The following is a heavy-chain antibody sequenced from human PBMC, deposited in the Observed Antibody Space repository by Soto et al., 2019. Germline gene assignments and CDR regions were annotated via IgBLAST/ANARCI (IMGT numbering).Heavy chain of an antibody. CDR2: IYYSGST. J-gene: IGHJ4*02. D-gene: IGHD2-2*01. CDR3: ARPTSRAIFDY. V-gene: IGHV4-39*01. CDR1: GGSISRSTYY. Sequence: QLQLQESGPGLVKPSETLSLTCAVSGGSISRSTYYWDWIRQPPGKGLEWIGSIYYSGSTYYNQSLKSRVTISVDTSKNQFSLKLSSVTAADTAVYYCARPTSRAIFDYWGQGTLVTVSS.